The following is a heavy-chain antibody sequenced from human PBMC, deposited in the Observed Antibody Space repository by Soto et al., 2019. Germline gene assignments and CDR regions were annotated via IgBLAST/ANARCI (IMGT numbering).Heavy chain of an antibody. V-gene: IGHV3-23*01. D-gene: IGHD3-3*01. CDR3: AKDWTSI. CDR1: GCNFRTYS. CDR2: ISNSGGST. Sequence: GVSLRLSCAASGCNFRTYSITWLRQAPGKGLQWVSTISNSGGSTYYIDSVKGRFTISRDNSKNTLYLQMNSLRAEDTAVYYCAKDWTSIWGQGTMVTVSS. J-gene: IGHJ3*02.